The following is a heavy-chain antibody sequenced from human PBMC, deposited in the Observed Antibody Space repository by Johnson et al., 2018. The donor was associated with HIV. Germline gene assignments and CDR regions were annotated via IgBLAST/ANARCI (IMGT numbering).Heavy chain of an antibody. CDR2: ISGSGGST. V-gene: IGHV3-23*04. CDR1: GFTFSSYA. D-gene: IGHD3-10*01. J-gene: IGHJ3*02. Sequence: VQLVESGGGLVQPGGSLRLSCAASGFTFSSYAMSWVRQAPGKGLEWVSAISGSGGSTYYADSVKGRFTISRDNSKNTLYLQMNSLRAEDTAVHYCAKDGTLWFGELYDAFDIWGQGTMVTVSS. CDR3: AKDGTLWFGELYDAFDI.